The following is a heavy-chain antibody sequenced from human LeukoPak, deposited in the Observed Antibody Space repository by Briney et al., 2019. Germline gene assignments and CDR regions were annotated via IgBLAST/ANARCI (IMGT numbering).Heavy chain of an antibody. CDR3: ARRGSSSGWDYYFDY. CDR2: ISGSGGST. Sequence: PGGSLRLSCAASGFTFSSYAMSWVRQAPGKGLEWVSAISGSGGSTYYADSVKGRFTISRDNSKNTLYLQMNSLRAEDTAVYYCARRGSSSGWDYYFDYWGQGTLVTVSS. J-gene: IGHJ4*02. D-gene: IGHD6-19*01. CDR1: GFTFSSYA. V-gene: IGHV3-23*01.